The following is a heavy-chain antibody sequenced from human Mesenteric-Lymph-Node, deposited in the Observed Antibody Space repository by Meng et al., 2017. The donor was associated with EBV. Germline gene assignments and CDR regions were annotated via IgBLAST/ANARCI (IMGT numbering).Heavy chain of an antibody. V-gene: IGHV4-39*01. CDR3: ARRLHYYGSLGS. D-gene: IGHD3-10*01. Sequence: QLQLQESGPGLVKPSETLSLTCTLPGGAISSDNWAWIRQPPGKGLEWIGDTGTSYYNPSLKNRVTISVDTSNQFSLKLSSVTAADTAVYYCARRLHYYGSLGSWGQGTLVTVSS. CDR2: TGTS. CDR1: GGAISSDN. J-gene: IGHJ4*02.